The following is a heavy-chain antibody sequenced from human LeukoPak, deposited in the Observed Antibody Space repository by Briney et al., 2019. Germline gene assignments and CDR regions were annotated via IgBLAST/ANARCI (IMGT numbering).Heavy chain of an antibody. CDR1: GFTFSSYA. V-gene: IGHV3-30-3*01. D-gene: IGHD5-12*01. CDR3: ARDLEFMVATLLDY. CDR2: ISYDGSNK. J-gene: IGHJ4*02. Sequence: GALRLSCAASGFTFSSYAMHWVRQAPGKGLEWVAVISYDGSNKYYADSVKGRFTISRDNSKNTLYLQMNSLRAEDTAVYYCARDLEFMVATLLDYWGQGTLVTVSS.